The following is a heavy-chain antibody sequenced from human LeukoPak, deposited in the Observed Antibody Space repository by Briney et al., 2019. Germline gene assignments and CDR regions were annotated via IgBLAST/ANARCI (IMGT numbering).Heavy chain of an antibody. Sequence: PSETLSLTCTVSGVSISSSSYYWGWIRQPPGKGLEWIGSIYYSGSTYYNPSLKSRVTISVDTSKNQFSLKLSSVTAADTAVYYCARPLDCSSTSCYTEAWFDPWGQGTLVTVSS. J-gene: IGHJ5*02. V-gene: IGHV4-39*01. D-gene: IGHD2-2*02. CDR1: GVSISSSSYY. CDR3: ARPLDCSSTSCYTEAWFDP. CDR2: IYYSGST.